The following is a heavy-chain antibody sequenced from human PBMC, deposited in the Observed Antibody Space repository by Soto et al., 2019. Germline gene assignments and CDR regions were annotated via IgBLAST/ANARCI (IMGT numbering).Heavy chain of an antibody. Sequence: TWTVAGGNIIDIGGWSRIKKTPGKGLEWIGEIYHSGSTNYNPSLKSRVTISVDKSKNQFSLKLSSVTAADTAVYYCARVMVRGDLDYWGQGTLVTVSS. D-gene: IGHD3-10*01. V-gene: IGHV4-4*02. J-gene: IGHJ4*02. CDR1: GGNIIDIGG. CDR3: ARVMVRGDLDY. CDR2: IYHSGST.